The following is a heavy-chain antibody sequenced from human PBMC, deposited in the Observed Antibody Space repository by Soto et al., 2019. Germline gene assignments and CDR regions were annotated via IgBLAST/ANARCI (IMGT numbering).Heavy chain of an antibody. CDR1: GYTFTTYG. CDR3: ARDRAGYSGYGQD. Sequence: ASVKVSCKASGYTFTTYGITWVRQAPGQGLEWMGWISGYNGNTNYAQKFQGRVTMAADTSTSTAFMELRSLRSDDTAVYYCARDRAGYSGYGQDWGQGTQVTVSS. CDR2: ISGYNGNT. V-gene: IGHV1-18*01. J-gene: IGHJ4*02. D-gene: IGHD5-12*01.